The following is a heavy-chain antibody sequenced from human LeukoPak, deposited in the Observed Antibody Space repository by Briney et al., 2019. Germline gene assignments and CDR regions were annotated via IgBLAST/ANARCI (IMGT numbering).Heavy chain of an antibody. CDR1: GYTFTGYY. D-gene: IGHD6-13*01. CDR3: ARVPPRRAAHGTVFDY. V-gene: IGHV1-2*02. J-gene: IGHJ4*02. Sequence: ASVKVSCKASGYTFTGYYMYWVRQAPGQGLEWMGWINPNSGGTNYAQKFQGRVTMTRDTSISTAYMELSRLRSDDTAVYYCARVPPRRAAHGTVFDYWGQGTLVTVSS. CDR2: INPNSGGT.